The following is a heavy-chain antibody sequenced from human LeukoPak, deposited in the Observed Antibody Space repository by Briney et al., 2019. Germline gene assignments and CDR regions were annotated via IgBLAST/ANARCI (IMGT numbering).Heavy chain of an antibody. CDR1: GFTFSSYG. V-gene: IGHV3-30*03. J-gene: IGHJ4*02. D-gene: IGHD6-19*01. CDR3: ARRSGIAVAGAFDY. CDR2: ISYDGSNK. Sequence: QVQLVESGGGVVQPGRSLRLSCAASGFTFSSYGMHWVRQAPGKGLEWVAVISYDGSNKYYADSVKGRSTISRDNSKNTLYLQMNSLRAEDTAVYYCARRSGIAVAGAFDYWGQGTLVTVSS.